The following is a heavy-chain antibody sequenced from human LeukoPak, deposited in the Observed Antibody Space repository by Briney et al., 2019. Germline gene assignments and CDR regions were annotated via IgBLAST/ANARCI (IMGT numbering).Heavy chain of an antibody. CDR1: GGTFTSNA. Sequence: SVKVSCKASGGTFTSNAISWVRQAPGQGLEWMGGIIPIFGTANYAQKFQGRVTITADESTSTAYMELSSLRSEDTAVYYCARDRLGYCSGGSCYSGSDIWGQGTMVTVSS. CDR2: IIPIFGTA. D-gene: IGHD2-15*01. J-gene: IGHJ3*02. V-gene: IGHV1-69*13. CDR3: ARDRLGYCSGGSCYSGSDI.